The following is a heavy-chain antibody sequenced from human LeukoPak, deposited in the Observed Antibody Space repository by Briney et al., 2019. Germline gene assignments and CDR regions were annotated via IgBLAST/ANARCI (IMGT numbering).Heavy chain of an antibody. CDR3: ARADYYDSRHFDY. J-gene: IGHJ4*02. V-gene: IGHV4-4*02. D-gene: IGHD3-22*01. Sequence: SETLSLTCAVSGGSISISNWGSWVRQPPGKGLEWIGEIYHSGSTNYNPYLKSRVTISVDTSKNQFSLKLSSVTAADTAVYYCARADYYDSRHFDYWGQGTLVTVSS. CDR2: IYHSGST. CDR1: GGSISISNW.